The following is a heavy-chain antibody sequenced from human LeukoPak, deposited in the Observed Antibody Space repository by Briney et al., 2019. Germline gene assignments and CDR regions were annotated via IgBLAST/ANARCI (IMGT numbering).Heavy chain of an antibody. CDR1: GYSFTSYW. V-gene: IGHV5-51*01. CDR3: ARHGSSWPFDY. D-gene: IGHD6-13*01. Sequence: GASLKISCRASGYSFTSYWIGWVRQMPGKGLEWMGIIYPGDSDTRYSPSFQGQVTISADKSISTAYLHWSSLKASDTAMYYCARHGSSWPFDYWGQGTLVTVSS. J-gene: IGHJ4*02. CDR2: IYPGDSDT.